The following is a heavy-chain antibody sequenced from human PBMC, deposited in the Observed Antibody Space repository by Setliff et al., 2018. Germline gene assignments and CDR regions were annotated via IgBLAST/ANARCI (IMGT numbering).Heavy chain of an antibody. V-gene: IGHV1-69*05. Sequence: GASVKVSCKASGGTFRSYGISWVRQAPGQGLEWMGGIIPNFGTTSYAQKFQGRVTITTDESTNTAYMELSSLRSDDTAVFYCAREGVDSRSSTDYRYYMDVWGKGTKVTVSS. CDR2: IIPNFGTT. CDR1: GGTFRSYG. J-gene: IGHJ6*03. CDR3: AREGVDSRSSTDYRYYMDV. D-gene: IGHD3-22*01.